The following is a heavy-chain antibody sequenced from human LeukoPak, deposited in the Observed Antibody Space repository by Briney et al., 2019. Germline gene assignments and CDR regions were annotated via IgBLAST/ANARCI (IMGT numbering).Heavy chain of an antibody. Sequence: PSETLSLTCTVSGGSISSYYWSWIRQPPRMRLEGIGYVHYSGTTTYNPSLKSRVTIAIDRSKSQFSLKLSSVTAADTAVYYCARAPAAAGTNDSWGQGTLVTVSS. CDR2: VHYSGTT. J-gene: IGHJ4*02. CDR1: GGSISSYY. V-gene: IGHV4-59*01. CDR3: ARAPAAAGTNDS. D-gene: IGHD6-13*01.